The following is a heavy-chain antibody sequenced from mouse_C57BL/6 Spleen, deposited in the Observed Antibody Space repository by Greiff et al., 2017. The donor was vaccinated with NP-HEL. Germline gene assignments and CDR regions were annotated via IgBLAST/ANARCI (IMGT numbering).Heavy chain of an antibody. Sequence: EVQVVESGGGLVQPKGSLKLSCAASGFSFNTYAMNWVRQAPGKGLEWVARIRSKSNNYATYYADSVKDRFTISRDDSESMLYLQMNNLKTEDTAMYYCVRHLFTTGDYAMDYWGQGTSVTVSS. V-gene: IGHV10-1*01. CDR1: GFSFNTYA. CDR2: IRSKSNNYAT. D-gene: IGHD1-1*01. J-gene: IGHJ4*01. CDR3: VRHLFTTGDYAMDY.